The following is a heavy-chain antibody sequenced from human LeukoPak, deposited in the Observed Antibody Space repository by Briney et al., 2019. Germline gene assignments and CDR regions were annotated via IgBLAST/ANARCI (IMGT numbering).Heavy chain of an antibody. CDR3: ARTGHGSGSYYNEDY. Sequence: GEPLKISCKDSGYSFTSYWIGWVRQMPGKGMESMGFIYPGDSDTRYSPSFQGQVTISADKSISTAYLQWSSLKASDTAMYYCARTGHGSGSYYNEDYWGQGTLVTVSS. CDR1: GYSFTSYW. D-gene: IGHD3-10*01. J-gene: IGHJ4*02. CDR2: IYPGDSDT. V-gene: IGHV5-51*01.